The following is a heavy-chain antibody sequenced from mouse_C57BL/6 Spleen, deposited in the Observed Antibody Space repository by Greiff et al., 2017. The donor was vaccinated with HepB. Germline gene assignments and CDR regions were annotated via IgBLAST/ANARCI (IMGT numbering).Heavy chain of an antibody. V-gene: IGHV1-22*01. J-gene: IGHJ1*03. CDR1: GYTFTDYN. Sequence: VQLQQSGPELVKPGASVKMSCKASGYTFTDYNMHWVKQSHGKSLEWIGYINPINGGTSYNQKFKGKATLTVNKSSSTAYMELRSLTSEDSAVYYCARRGDYYGSSYRYFDVWGTGTTVTVSS. D-gene: IGHD1-1*01. CDR2: INPINGGT. CDR3: ARRGDYYGSSYRYFDV.